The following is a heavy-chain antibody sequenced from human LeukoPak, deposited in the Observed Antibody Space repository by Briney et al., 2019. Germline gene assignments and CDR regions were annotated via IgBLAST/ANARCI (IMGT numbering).Heavy chain of an antibody. J-gene: IGHJ5*02. V-gene: IGHV3-21*01. D-gene: IGHD6-13*01. CDR2: ISSSSSYI. CDR1: GFTFSGYS. CDR3: ARVTSSGWSNWFDP. Sequence: GGSLRLSCASSGFTFSGYSMNWVRQAPGKGLEWVSSISSSSSYIYYADSVKGRFTISRDNAKNSLYLQMNSLRAEDTAVYYCARVTSSGWSNWFDPWGQGTLVTVSS.